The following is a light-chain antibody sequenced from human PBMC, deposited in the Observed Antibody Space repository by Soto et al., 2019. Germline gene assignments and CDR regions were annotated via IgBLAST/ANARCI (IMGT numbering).Light chain of an antibody. Sequence: EIVMTQSPATLSVSPGERATLSCRASQSVSINLAWYQQKPGQAPRLLIYGASTRATGIPARFSGSGSGTEFTLTISSLQSEDFAVYFCQQRMSWPLTFGGGTKVESK. CDR3: QQRMSWPLT. J-gene: IGKJ4*01. V-gene: IGKV3-15*01. CDR1: QSVSIN. CDR2: GAS.